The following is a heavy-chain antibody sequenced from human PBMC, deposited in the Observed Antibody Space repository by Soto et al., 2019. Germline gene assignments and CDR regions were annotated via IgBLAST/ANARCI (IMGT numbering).Heavy chain of an antibody. D-gene: IGHD3-3*01. CDR2: VSIRGGST. CDR1: GFTFRNYD. V-gene: IGHV3-23*01. CDR3: AKEIFGVAGRAFHI. J-gene: IGHJ3*02. Sequence: EEQLLESGGGLVQPGGSLRLSCAATGFTFRNYDMSWVRQAPGEGLEWVSSVSIRGGSTDYTDSVRGRFTVSRDDSKHILYLQMHILKAEDTALYYCAKEIFGVAGRAFHIWGHGTMVTVSS.